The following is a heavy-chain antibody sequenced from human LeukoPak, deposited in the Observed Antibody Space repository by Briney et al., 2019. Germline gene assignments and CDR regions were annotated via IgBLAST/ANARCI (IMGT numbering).Heavy chain of an antibody. CDR2: IKQDGSEK. D-gene: IGHD3-10*01. CDR1: GFTFSTYW. J-gene: IGHJ4*02. V-gene: IGHV3-7*02. Sequence: GGSLRLSCAASGFTFSTYWMSWIRQAPGKGLEWVANIKQDGSEKYYVDSVKGRFTISRDNSKNTLYLQMNSLRAEDTAVYYCARLWFGESQNNYWGQGTLVTVSS. CDR3: ARLWFGESQNNY.